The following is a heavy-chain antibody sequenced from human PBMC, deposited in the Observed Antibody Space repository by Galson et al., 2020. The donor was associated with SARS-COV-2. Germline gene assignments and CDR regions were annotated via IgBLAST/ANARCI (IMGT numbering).Heavy chain of an antibody. J-gene: IGHJ6*02. V-gene: IGHV3-33*01. CDR3: AGDSTYYYVVSGRQDYYYYGMDV. Sequence: TGGPLRLSCAASGFTFSRYGMHWVRQAPGKGLEWVAVIWHDGSNKYYADSVKGRFTISRDNSKNTLYLQMNSLRAEDTAVYYCAGDSTYYYVVSGRQDYYYYGMDVGGQGTTVTVPS. CDR1: GFTFSRYG. D-gene: IGHD3-22*01. CDR2: IWHDGSNK.